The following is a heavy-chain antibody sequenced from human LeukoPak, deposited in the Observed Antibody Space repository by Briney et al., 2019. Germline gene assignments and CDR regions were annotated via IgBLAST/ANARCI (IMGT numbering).Heavy chain of an antibody. J-gene: IGHJ4*02. D-gene: IGHD2-15*01. V-gene: IGHV3-7*01. CDR3: ARFGYVAAVDL. Sequence: PGGSLRLSCAASGYSLSVYWMTWVRHARGTGLEWLTNINSAGYQTLYVDPVKGRFTISRDYAKNLLYLQMNSLRAEDTAVYYCARFGYVAAVDLWGQGTLVTVSS. CDR1: GYSLSVYW. CDR2: INSAGYQT.